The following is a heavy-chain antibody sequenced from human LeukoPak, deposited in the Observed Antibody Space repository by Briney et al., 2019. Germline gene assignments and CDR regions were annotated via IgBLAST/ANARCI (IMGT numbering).Heavy chain of an antibody. V-gene: IGHV3-11*04. CDR2: ISSSGSTI. CDR1: GFTFSDYY. D-gene: IGHD5-24*01. J-gene: IGHJ4*02. CDR3: ARAFDGYNWGYYFDY. Sequence: PGGSLRLSCAASGFTFSDYYMNWIRQAPGKGLEWVSYISSSGSTIYYADSVKGRFTISRDNAKNSLYLQMNSLRAEDTAVYYCARAFDGYNWGYYFDYWGQGTLVTVSS.